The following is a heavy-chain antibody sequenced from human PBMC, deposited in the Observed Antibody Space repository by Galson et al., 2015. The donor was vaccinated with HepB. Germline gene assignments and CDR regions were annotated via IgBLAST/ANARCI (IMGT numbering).Heavy chain of an antibody. CDR2: IYSGGST. J-gene: IGHJ6*02. CDR1: GFTVSSNY. Sequence: SLRLSCAASGFTVSSNYMNWVRQAPGKGLEWVSVIYSGGSTYYADSVKGRFTISRDNSKNTLYLQMNSLRAEDTAVYYCARERGAYDGMDVWGQGTPVTVSS. CDR3: ARERGAYDGMDV. D-gene: IGHD4/OR15-4a*01. V-gene: IGHV3-53*01.